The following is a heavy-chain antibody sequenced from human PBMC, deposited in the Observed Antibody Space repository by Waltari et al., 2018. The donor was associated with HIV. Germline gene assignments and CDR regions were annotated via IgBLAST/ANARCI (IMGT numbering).Heavy chain of an antibody. D-gene: IGHD2-21*02. CDR2: VVPFLATT. J-gene: IGHJ4*02. CDR3: ARSLLTPYYFDS. Sequence: QVQLVQSGAEVKKRGSSVKVSCKASGGTFSNFAINWVRQAPGQGLEWMGGVVPFLATTTDARKFQGRVTISATASTGTAYMELRSLTTDDTAVYYCARSLLTPYYFDSWGQGTLVTVSS. V-gene: IGHV1-69*12. CDR1: GGTFSNFA.